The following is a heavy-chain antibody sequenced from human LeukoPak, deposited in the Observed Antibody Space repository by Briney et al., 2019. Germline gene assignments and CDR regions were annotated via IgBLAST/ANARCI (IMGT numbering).Heavy chain of an antibody. CDR2: ISGSGGST. Sequence: GGSLRLSCAASGFTFSSYAMSWVRQAPGKGLEWVSAISGSGGSTYYADSVKGRFTIPRDNSKNTLYLQMNSLRAEDTAVYYCAKVAGFWSGYSNWFDPWGQGTLVTVSS. J-gene: IGHJ5*02. CDR3: AKVAGFWSGYSNWFDP. V-gene: IGHV3-23*01. D-gene: IGHD3-3*01. CDR1: GFTFSSYA.